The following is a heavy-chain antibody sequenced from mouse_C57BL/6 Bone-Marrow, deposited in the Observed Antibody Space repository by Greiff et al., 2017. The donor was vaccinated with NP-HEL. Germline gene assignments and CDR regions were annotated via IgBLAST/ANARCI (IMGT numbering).Heavy chain of an antibody. CDR3: ARGLLFPYFDY. CDR2: INPNNGGT. Sequence: VHVKQSGPELVKPGASVKMSCKASGYTFTDYNMHWVKQSHGKSLEWIGYINPNNGGTSYNQKFKGKATLTVNKSSSTAYMELRSLTSEDSAVYYCARGLLFPYFDYWGQGTTLTVSS. D-gene: IGHD2-12*01. J-gene: IGHJ2*01. V-gene: IGHV1-22*01. CDR1: GYTFTDYN.